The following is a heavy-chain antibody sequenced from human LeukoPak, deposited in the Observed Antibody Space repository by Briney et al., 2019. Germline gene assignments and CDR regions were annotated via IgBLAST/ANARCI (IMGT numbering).Heavy chain of an antibody. D-gene: IGHD3-10*02. CDR3: AKDVRGYNRPFDY. J-gene: IGHJ4*02. CDR1: GFTFGSCA. V-gene: IGHV3-23*01. Sequence: GGSLRLSCVASGFTFGSCAMNWVRQAPGKGLEWLSSINGSGANTYYADSVEGRFTISRDNSQNTLYLQMNSLRAEDTAVYYCAKDVRGYNRPFDYWGQGTLVTVSS. CDR2: INGSGANT.